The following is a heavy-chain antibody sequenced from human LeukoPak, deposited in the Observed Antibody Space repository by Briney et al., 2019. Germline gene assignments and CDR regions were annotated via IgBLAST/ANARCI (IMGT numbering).Heavy chain of an antibody. D-gene: IGHD3-10*01. Sequence: SETLPLTCAVYGGSFSGYYWSWIRQPPGKGLEWIGEINHSGSTNYNPSLKSRVTISVDASKNQFSLKLSSVTAADTAVYYCARGKPLLPTVTMHNGMDVWGQGTTVTVSS. CDR2: INHSGST. CDR3: ARGKPLLPTVTMHNGMDV. J-gene: IGHJ6*02. CDR1: GGSFSGYY. V-gene: IGHV4-34*01.